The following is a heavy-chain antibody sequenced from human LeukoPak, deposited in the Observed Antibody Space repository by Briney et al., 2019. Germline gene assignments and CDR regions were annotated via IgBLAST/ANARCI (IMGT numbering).Heavy chain of an antibody. V-gene: IGHV3-66*01. D-gene: IGHD3-22*01. CDR2: IYSGGST. Sequence: GRSLRLSCAASGFTVSSNYMSWVRQAPGKGLEWVLVIYSGGSTYYADSVKGIFTISRDNSKNTLYLQMNSLRAEDAAVYYCARWVTSGYYGSSRYNWKPDAFDIWGQGTMVTVSS. J-gene: IGHJ3*02. CDR3: ARWVTSGYYGSSRYNWKPDAFDI. CDR1: GFTVSSNY.